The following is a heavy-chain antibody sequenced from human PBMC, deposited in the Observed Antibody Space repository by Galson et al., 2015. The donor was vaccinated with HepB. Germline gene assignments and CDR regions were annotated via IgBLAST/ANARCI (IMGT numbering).Heavy chain of an antibody. D-gene: IGHD6-13*01. V-gene: IGHV4-39*01. CDR3: ARQCTIKSVGSVAAQKIAAAGNFDY. Sequence: ETLSLTCTVSGGSITSSSYYWGWIRQPPGKGLEWIGSIYYSGSTYYNPSLKSRVTISVDTSKNQFSLKLSSVTAADTAVYYCARQCTIKSVGSVAAQKIAAAGNFDYWGQGTLVTVSS. CDR1: GGSITSSSYY. J-gene: IGHJ4*02. CDR2: IYYSGST.